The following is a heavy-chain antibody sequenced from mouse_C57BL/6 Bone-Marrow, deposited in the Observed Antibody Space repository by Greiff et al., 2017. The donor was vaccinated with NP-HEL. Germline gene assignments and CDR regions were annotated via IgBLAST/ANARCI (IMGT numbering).Heavy chain of an antibody. V-gene: IGHV1-47*01. Sequence: VKLVESGAELVKPGASVKMSCKASGYTYTTYPIEWMKQSHGKCLEWIGNIHPYNDDTKYNEKFKGKATLTVEKSSSTVYLDLSRLTSDDSAVYYCARRSNFDYAMDYWGQGTSVTVSS. CDR2: IHPYNDDT. CDR3: ARRSNFDYAMDY. J-gene: IGHJ4*01. D-gene: IGHD1-1*01. CDR1: GYTYTTYP.